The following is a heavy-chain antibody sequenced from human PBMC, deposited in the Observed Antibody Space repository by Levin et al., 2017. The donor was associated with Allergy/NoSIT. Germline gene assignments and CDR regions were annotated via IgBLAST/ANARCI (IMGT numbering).Heavy chain of an antibody. CDR3: VGATAEFDY. CDR2: INSDGSWT. V-gene: IGHV3-74*01. Sequence: ASVKVSCAASGLTLSSYWMHWVRQAPGKGPVWVSRINSDGSWTTYADSVKGRFTISRDTTKNTLYLQMNSLRAEDTAVYYCVGATAEFDYWGQGTLVTVSS. J-gene: IGHJ4*02. D-gene: IGHD1-26*01. CDR1: GLTLSSYW.